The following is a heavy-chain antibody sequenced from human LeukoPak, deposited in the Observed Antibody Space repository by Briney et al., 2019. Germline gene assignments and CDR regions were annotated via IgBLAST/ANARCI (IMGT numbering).Heavy chain of an antibody. CDR3: AKDRGGYDYDAFDI. CDR2: IIVSGGST. D-gene: IGHD5-12*01. CDR1: GFTFSSYA. Sequence: GGSLRLSCAASGFTFSSYAMSWVRQAPGKGLEWVSVIIVSGGSTYYADSVKGRFTISRDNSKNTLYLEMNSLRAEDTAVYYCAKDRGGYDYDAFDIWGQGTMVTVSS. J-gene: IGHJ3*02. V-gene: IGHV3-23*01.